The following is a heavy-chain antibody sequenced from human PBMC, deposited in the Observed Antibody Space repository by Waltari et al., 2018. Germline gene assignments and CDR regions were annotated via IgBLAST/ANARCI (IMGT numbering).Heavy chain of an antibody. CDR1: GYSINSGYY. J-gene: IGHJ4*02. D-gene: IGHD2-2*03. Sequence: QVQLQDAGPGLVKPSETLSLTCDVSGYSINSGYYWGWIRQSPGKGLEWIATIYHGGDIFYNPSLKSRVNISMDTSKNQFSLKLNSVTAADSAVYYCSMQVLGYCTSAACRRLESWGQGTLVTVSS. V-gene: IGHV4-38-2*01. CDR2: IYHGGDI. CDR3: SMQVLGYCTSAACRRLES.